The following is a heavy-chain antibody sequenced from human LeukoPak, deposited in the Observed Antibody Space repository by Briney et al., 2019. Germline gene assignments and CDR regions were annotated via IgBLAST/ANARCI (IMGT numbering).Heavy chain of an antibody. Sequence: PGGSLRLSCVASGFTFRNYAMSWVRQAPGKGLEWVSSISGSGGTTYYTDSVKGRFTISRDNSKSTLYLQMNSLRVEDTAVYYCAKARGYSGHDYLGSIDYWGQGTLVTVSS. CDR1: GFTFRNYA. J-gene: IGHJ4*02. CDR2: ISGSGGTT. D-gene: IGHD5-12*01. CDR3: AKARGYSGHDYLGSIDY. V-gene: IGHV3-23*01.